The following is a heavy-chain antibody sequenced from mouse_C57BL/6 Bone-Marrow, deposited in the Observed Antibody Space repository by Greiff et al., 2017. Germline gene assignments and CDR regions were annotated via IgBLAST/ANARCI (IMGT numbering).Heavy chain of an antibody. V-gene: IGHV1-72*01. CDR2: IDPNSGGT. J-gene: IGHJ1*03. Sequence: QVQLQQPGAELVKPGASVKLSCKASGYTFTSYWMHWVKQRPGRGLEWIGRIDPNSGGTKYNEKFKSKATLTVDKPSSTAYMQLSSLTSEDSAVYYCARRREDGYYDWYFDVWGTGTTVTVSS. D-gene: IGHD2-3*01. CDR3: ARRREDGYYDWYFDV. CDR1: GYTFTSYW.